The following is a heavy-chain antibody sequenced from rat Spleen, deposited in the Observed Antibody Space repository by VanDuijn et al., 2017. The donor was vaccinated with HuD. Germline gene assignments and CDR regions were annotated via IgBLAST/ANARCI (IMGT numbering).Heavy chain of an antibody. CDR1: GFTFNNYW. J-gene: IGHJ2*01. CDR2: ITSTGDNT. D-gene: IGHD1-2*01. CDR3: TRVNYSAYMDFDY. V-gene: IGHV5-31*01. Sequence: EVQLVESDGGLVQSGRSLKLSCVASGFTFNNYWMTWIRQAPGKGLEWIASITSTGDNTYYPDSVKDRFTISRDNGKSTLHLQMNSLRSEDTATYHCTRVNYSAYMDFDYWGQGVMVTVSS.